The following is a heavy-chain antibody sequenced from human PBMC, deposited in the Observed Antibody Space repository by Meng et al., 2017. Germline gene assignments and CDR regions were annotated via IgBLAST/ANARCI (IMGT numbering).Heavy chain of an antibody. V-gene: IGHV7-4-1*02. CDR3: ATISPRDSSGLSFDY. CDR1: GYTFTSYA. D-gene: IGHD3-22*01. J-gene: IGHJ4*02. CDR2: INTNTGNP. Sequence: QVKAVQFGSGLKKPGASVKVSCKASGYTFTSYAMNWVRQAPGQGLEWMGWINTNTGNPTYAQGFTGRFVFSLDTSVSTAYLQISSLKAEDTAVYYCATISPRDSSGLSFDYWGQGTLVTVSS.